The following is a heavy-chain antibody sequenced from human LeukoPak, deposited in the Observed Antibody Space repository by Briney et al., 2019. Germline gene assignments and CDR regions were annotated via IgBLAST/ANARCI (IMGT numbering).Heavy chain of an antibody. CDR3: ARHYNSWYLRALDM. CDR2: IYYNENT. CDR1: GGSVSSNTYY. V-gene: IGHV4-39*01. Sequence: SETLSLTCSVSGGSVSSNTYYWGWIRQSPGKGLEWIGSIYYNENTYYNPSLKRRITMAVDTSKNQFSLILSFVTAADTALYFCARHYNSWYLRALDMWGQGTMVTVSS. J-gene: IGHJ3*02. D-gene: IGHD6-13*01.